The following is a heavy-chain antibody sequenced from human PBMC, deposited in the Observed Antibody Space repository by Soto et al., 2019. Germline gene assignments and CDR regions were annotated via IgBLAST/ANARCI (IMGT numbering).Heavy chain of an antibody. CDR1: GGSISSGGYY. D-gene: IGHD6-6*01. J-gene: IGHJ3*02. CDR2: IYYSGST. Sequence: QVQLQESGPGLVKPSQTLSLTCTVSGGSISSGGYYWSWIRQHPGKGLEWIGYIYYSGSTYYNPSLKSRVTISVDTSKNQFSLKLSSVTAADTAVYYCARDPGIAARFGIAFDIWGQGTMVTVSS. CDR3: ARDPGIAARFGIAFDI. V-gene: IGHV4-31*03.